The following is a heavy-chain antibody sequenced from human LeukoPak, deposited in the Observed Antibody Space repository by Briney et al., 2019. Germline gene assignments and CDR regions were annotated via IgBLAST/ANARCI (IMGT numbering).Heavy chain of an antibody. Sequence: GASVKVSCKASGYTFTSYYMHWVRQAPGQGLEWMGIINPSGGSTSYAQKFQGRVTMTRDMSTSTVYMELSSLRYEDPAVYYCARATGYSSSWAPFEYWGQGILVTVSS. CDR3: ARATGYSSSWAPFEY. CDR1: GYTFTSYY. V-gene: IGHV1-46*01. CDR2: INPSGGST. J-gene: IGHJ4*02. D-gene: IGHD6-13*01.